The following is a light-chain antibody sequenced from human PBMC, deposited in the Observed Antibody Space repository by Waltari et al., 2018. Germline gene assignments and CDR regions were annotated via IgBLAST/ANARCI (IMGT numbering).Light chain of an antibody. CDR3: QHYVNLPVT. J-gene: IGKJ1*01. CDR1: QSVSRA. V-gene: IGKV3-20*01. Sequence: EIVLTQTPGTLSLSPGERATLSCRASQSVSRALAWYQQKPGQAPRLLIYAASTRATGVPDRFSGSGSGRDFSLTISRLDPEDFAVYYCQHYVNLPVTFGQGTKVEI. CDR2: AAS.